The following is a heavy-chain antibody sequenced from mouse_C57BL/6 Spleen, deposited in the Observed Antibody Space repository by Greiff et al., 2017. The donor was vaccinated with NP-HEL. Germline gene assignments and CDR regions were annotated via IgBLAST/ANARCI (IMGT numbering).Heavy chain of an antibody. CDR2: IDPSDSYT. CDR1: GYTFTSYW. D-gene: IGHD1-1*01. J-gene: IGHJ2*01. Sequence: QVQLQQPGAELVKPGASVKLSCKASGYTFTSYWMQWVKQRPGQGLEWIGEIDPSDSYTNYNQKFKGKATLTVDTSSSTAYMQLSSLTSEDSAVYYCARGDYYGSSPNYFDYWGQGTTLTVSS. CDR3: ARGDYYGSSPNYFDY. V-gene: IGHV1-50*01.